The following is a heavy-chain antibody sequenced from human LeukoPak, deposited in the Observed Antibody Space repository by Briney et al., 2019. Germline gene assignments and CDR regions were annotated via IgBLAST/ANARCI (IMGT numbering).Heavy chain of an antibody. V-gene: IGHV1-69*13. CDR1: GGTFSSYA. CDR3: ARVGIAVAGHFDY. D-gene: IGHD6-19*01. Sequence: EASVTVSCKASGGTFSSYAISWVRQAPGQGLEWMGGIIPIFGTANYAQKFQGRVTITADESTSTAYMELSSLRSEDTAVYYCARVGIAVAGHFDYWGQGTLVTVSS. CDR2: IIPIFGTA. J-gene: IGHJ4*02.